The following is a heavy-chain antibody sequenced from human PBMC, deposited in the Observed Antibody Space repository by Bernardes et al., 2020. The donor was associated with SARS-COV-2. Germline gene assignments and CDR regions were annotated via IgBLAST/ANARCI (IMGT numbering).Heavy chain of an antibody. Sequence: SETLSLTCTVSGYSISSGYYWGWIRQPPGKGLEWIGTIFRTGSTYYNPSLESRVTISMDTSKNQFSPTLRSVTAADTAVYYCARVWLRGGATSSGLDFWGQGTLVTVSS. J-gene: IGHJ4*02. CDR1: GYSISSGYY. CDR2: IFRTGST. CDR3: ARVWLRGGATSSGLDF. V-gene: IGHV4-38-2*02. D-gene: IGHD2-2*01.